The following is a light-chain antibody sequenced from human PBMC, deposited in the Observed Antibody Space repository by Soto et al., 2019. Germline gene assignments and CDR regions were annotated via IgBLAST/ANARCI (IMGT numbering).Light chain of an antibody. J-gene: IGLJ1*01. Sequence: SALTQPASVSGSPGQSIAISCTGTSSDVGGYNYVSWYQQHPGKAPVLMIYDVSIRPSGVTNRFSGSKSGNTASLTISGLQAFYVNDSSTTSYSSTSPHVFGT. CDR2: DVS. V-gene: IGLV2-14*01. CDR3: TSYSSTSPHV. CDR1: SSDVGGYNY.